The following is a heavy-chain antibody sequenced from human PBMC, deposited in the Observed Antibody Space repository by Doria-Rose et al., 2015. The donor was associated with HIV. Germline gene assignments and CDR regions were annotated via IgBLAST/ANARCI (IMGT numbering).Heavy chain of an antibody. CDR2: IFSDDER. Sequence: QITLKESGPALVKPTETLTLTCTVSGVSLSSPGMGVSWIRQPPGKALEWLANIFSDDERSYKTSLKGRLTISSGTSKSQVVLTMTDMDPVDTATYYCARIKSSRWYHKYYFDFWGQGTLVIVSA. CDR3: ARIKSSRWYHKYYFDF. CDR1: GVSLSSPGMG. J-gene: IGHJ4*02. D-gene: IGHD6-13*01. V-gene: IGHV2-26*01.